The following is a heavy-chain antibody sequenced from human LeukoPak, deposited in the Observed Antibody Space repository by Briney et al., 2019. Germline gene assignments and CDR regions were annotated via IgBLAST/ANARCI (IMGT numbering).Heavy chain of an antibody. D-gene: IGHD1-26*01. V-gene: IGHV5-51*01. J-gene: IGHJ3*02. CDR1: GYSFTSYW. CDR2: IYPGDSDT. Sequence: GESLKISCKGSGYSFTSYWIGWVRQMPGKGLEWMGIIYPGDSDTRYSPSFQGQVTISVDKSISTAYLQWSSLKASDTAMYYCARHKNTGSFLDAFDIWGQGTMVTVSS. CDR3: ARHKNTGSFLDAFDI.